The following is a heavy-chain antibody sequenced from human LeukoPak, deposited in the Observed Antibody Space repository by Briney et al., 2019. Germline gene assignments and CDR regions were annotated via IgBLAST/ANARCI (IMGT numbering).Heavy chain of an antibody. CDR2: IYTSGST. D-gene: IGHD6-19*01. Sequence: SETLSLTCTVSGGSISSGSYYWSWIRQPAGKGLEWIGRIYTSGSTTYNPSLKSRVTISLDTSKNQFSLKLRSVTAADTAVYYCARSEQWLVPLDHWGQGTLVTVSS. CDR3: ARSEQWLVPLDH. V-gene: IGHV4-61*02. J-gene: IGHJ4*02. CDR1: GGSISSGSYY.